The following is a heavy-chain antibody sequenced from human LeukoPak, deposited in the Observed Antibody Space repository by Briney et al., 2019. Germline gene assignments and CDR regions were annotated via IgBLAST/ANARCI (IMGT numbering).Heavy chain of an antibody. D-gene: IGHD4-23*01. CDR1: RLTYSNYW. CDR3: ARGGGGLDQ. CDR2: INNDGSSS. V-gene: IGHV3-74*01. J-gene: IGHJ4*02. Sequence: GGSLRLSRAASRLTYSNYWIHWVRHAPAKGLVWVSHINNDGSSSTYADSVKGQFSIARDNAKKTVYLQMNSLRAEDAAVYYCARGGGGLDQWGQGTLVTVSS.